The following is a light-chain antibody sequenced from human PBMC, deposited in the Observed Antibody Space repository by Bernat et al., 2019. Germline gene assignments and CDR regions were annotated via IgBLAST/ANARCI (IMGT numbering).Light chain of an antibody. CDR1: QSLFHSNGNTY. CDR3: VEAIAFPIT. Sequence: TPGEPASISCRSSQSLFHSNGNTYLHLYLQQPGQSPPLLIYGFSHRASGVPDRFSGSGSGTDFTLKIIKVEAEYGGGYYCVEAIAFPITFVGGTKGE. CDR2: GFS. V-gene: IGKV2-40*01. J-gene: IGKJ4*01.